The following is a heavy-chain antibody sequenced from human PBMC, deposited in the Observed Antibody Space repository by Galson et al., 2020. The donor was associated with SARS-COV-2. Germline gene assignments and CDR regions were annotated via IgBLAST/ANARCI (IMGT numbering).Heavy chain of an antibody. Sequence: KMSGPTLVKPTETLTLTCTVSGFSLSNARMGVSWIRQPPGKALEWLAHIFSNDEQSYSTSLQSRLTISKDTSKSQVVLTMTNMDPVDTATYYCARILSYYDSSGYPHINFDYWGHGTLVTVSS. CDR2: IFSNDEQ. J-gene: IGHJ4*01. CDR1: GFSLSNARMG. D-gene: IGHD3-22*01. V-gene: IGHV2-26*01. CDR3: ARILSYYDSSGYPHINFDY.